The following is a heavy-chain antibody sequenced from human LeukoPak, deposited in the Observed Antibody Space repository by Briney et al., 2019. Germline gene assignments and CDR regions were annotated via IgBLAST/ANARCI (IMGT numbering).Heavy chain of an antibody. D-gene: IGHD3-22*01. CDR1: VYTFTGYY. V-gene: IGHV1-2*02. CDR2: INPNSGGT. CDR3: AREDYYDSSGYYKNKEYFQH. Sequence: GASVNVSFTSSVYTFTGYYMHWVRQAPGQGLEWMGWINPNSGGTNYAQKFQGRVTMTRDTSISTAYMELSRLRSDDTAVYYCAREDYYDSSGYYKNKEYFQHWGQGTLVTVSS. J-gene: IGHJ1*01.